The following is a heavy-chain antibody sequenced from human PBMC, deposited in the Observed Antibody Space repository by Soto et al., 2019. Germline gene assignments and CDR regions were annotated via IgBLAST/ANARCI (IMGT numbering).Heavy chain of an antibody. Sequence: GGSLRLSCAASGFTFSSYAMHWVRQAPGKGLEWVAVISYDGSNKYYADSVKGRFTISRDNSKNTLYLQMNSLRAEDTAVYYCARELDYWGQGTLVTVSS. V-gene: IGHV3-30-3*01. CDR3: ARELDY. CDR2: ISYDGSNK. CDR1: GFTFSSYA. J-gene: IGHJ4*02.